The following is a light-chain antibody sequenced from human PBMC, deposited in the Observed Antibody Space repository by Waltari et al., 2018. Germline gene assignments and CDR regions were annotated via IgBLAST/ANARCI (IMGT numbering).Light chain of an antibody. J-gene: IGLJ2*01. CDR1: ALPNQY. V-gene: IGLV3-25*03. CDR2: KDT. Sequence: SYELTQPPSLSVSPGQTARITCSGEALPNQYIFWYQQKSGQGPLLILYKDTARPSGIPERFSGSSSGTSATLAISEVQAEDEAVYYCQSGDTSGPYRAVFGGWTKLSV. CDR3: QSGDTSGPYRAV.